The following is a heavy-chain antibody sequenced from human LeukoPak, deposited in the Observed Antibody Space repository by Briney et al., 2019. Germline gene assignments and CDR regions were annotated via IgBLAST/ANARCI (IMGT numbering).Heavy chain of an antibody. CDR3: ARDAGTSYYYYYGMDV. D-gene: IGHD3/OR15-3a*01. Sequence: KPSETLSLTCTVSGCAISSSTYYWGWIRQPPGKGLEWIGSIYYSGSTYYNPSLKSRVTISVDTSKNQFSLKLSSVTAADTAVYYCARDAGTSYYYYYGMDVWGQGTTVTVSS. V-gene: IGHV4-39*02. CDR1: GCAISSSTYY. CDR2: IYYSGST. J-gene: IGHJ6*02.